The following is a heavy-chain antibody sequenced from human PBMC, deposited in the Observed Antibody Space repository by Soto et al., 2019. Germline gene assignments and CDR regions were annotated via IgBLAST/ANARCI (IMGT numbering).Heavy chain of an antibody. V-gene: IGHV3-23*01. CDR1: GFTFSSYA. Sequence: PGGSLRLSCAASGFTFSSYAMSWVRQAPGKGLEWVSAISGSGGSTYYADSVKGRFTISRDNSKNTLYLQMNSLRAEDTAVYYCAKDLLKGIAVAGYYFDYWGQGTLVTVSS. CDR2: ISGSGGST. J-gene: IGHJ4*02. CDR3: AKDLLKGIAVAGYYFDY. D-gene: IGHD6-19*01.